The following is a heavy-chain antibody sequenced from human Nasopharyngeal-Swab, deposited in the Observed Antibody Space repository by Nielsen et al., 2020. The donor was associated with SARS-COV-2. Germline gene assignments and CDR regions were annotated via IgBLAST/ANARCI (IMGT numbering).Heavy chain of an antibody. CDR3: AKETVGALDY. D-gene: IGHD1-26*01. Sequence: GESLKIPCAAPGFTLSSYAMSWVRQAPGKGLEWVSVIYSGGSSTYYADSVKGRFTISRDNSKNTLYLQMNSLRAEDTAVYYCAKETVGALDYWGQGTLVTVSS. CDR1: GFTLSSYA. J-gene: IGHJ4*02. V-gene: IGHV3-23*03. CDR2: IYSGGSST.